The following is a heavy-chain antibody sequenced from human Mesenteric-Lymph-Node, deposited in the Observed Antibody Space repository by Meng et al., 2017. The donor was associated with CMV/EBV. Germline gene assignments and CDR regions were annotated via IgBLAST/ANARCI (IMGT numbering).Heavy chain of an antibody. CDR3: AHSYGTIFGVVIMAGGFDY. Sequence: SGPTLVKPTQTLTLTCTFSGFSLSTSVVGVGWIRQLPGKALEWLALIYWNDDKRYIPSLKSRLTITKDTSKNQVVLTMTNMDPVDTATYYCAHSYGTIFGVVIMAGGFDYWGQGTLVTVSS. CDR1: GFSLSTSVVG. CDR2: IYWNDDK. V-gene: IGHV2-5*01. D-gene: IGHD3-3*01. J-gene: IGHJ4*02.